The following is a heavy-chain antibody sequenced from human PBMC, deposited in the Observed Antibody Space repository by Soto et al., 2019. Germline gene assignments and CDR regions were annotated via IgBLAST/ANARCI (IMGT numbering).Heavy chain of an antibody. CDR3: ARETYYDSSGYYYGFDY. V-gene: IGHV3-20*04. CDR2: INWNGGST. J-gene: IGHJ4*02. CDR1: GFTFDDYG. Sequence: PGGSLRLSCAASGFTFDDYGMSWVRQAPGKGLEWVSGINWNGGSTGYADSVKGRFTISRDNAKNSLYLQMNSLRAEDTALYYCARETYYDSSGYYYGFDYWGQGTLVTVSS. D-gene: IGHD3-22*01.